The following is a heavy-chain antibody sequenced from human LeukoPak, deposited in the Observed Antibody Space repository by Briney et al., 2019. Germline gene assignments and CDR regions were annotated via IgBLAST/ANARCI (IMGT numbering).Heavy chain of an antibody. CDR1: GFTVSSNY. Sequence: GGSLRLSCAASGFTVSSNYMSWVRQAPGKGLEWVSVIYSGGSTYYADSVKGRFTIPRDNAKNSLYLQMNSLRPEDTALYFCVRDKIVGATVLDYWGQGTLVTVSS. D-gene: IGHD1-26*01. CDR2: IYSGGST. J-gene: IGHJ4*02. CDR3: VRDKIVGATVLDY. V-gene: IGHV3-53*01.